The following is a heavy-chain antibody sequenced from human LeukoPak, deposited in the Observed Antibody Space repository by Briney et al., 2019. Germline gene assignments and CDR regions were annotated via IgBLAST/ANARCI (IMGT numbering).Heavy chain of an antibody. J-gene: IGHJ5*02. CDR3: ARDSLSTVTTLNWFDP. CDR1: GRSFSGYY. Sequence: SETLSLTCAVYGRSFSGYYWNWIRQPPGKGLEWIGSIYHSGSTYYNPSPKSRVTISVDTSKNQFSLKLSSVTAADTAVYYCARDSLSTVTTLNWFDPWGQGTLVTVSS. CDR2: IYHSGST. V-gene: IGHV4-38-2*02. D-gene: IGHD4-11*01.